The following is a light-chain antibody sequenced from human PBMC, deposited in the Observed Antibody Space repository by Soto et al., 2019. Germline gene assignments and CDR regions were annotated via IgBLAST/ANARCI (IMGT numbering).Light chain of an antibody. CDR3: CSYASSSTYV. J-gene: IGLJ1*01. Sequence: QSVLTQPASVSGSPGQSITISCTGTSSDVGSYNFVSWYQQHPGKAPKLMIYDVTKRPSGVSDRFSGSRSGNTASLTISGLQAEDESDYYCCSYASSSTYVFGSGTKLNVL. CDR1: SSDVGSYNF. CDR2: DVT. V-gene: IGLV2-23*02.